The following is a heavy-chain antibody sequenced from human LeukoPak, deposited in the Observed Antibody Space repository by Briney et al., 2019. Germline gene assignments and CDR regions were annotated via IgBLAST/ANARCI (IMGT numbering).Heavy chain of an antibody. CDR1: GGSITNSSYF. CDR2: IYYTGTT. D-gene: IGHD2-15*01. Sequence: PSETLSLTCTVAGGSITNSSYFWGWIRQPPGEGPEWIGTIYYTGTTYYNPSLKSRVTMSVNTSKNQFSLRLRSVTAADTAVYYCARRGYFYKSSPFDPWGQGTLLTVSS. J-gene: IGHJ5*02. CDR3: ARRGYFYKSSPFDP. V-gene: IGHV4-39*01.